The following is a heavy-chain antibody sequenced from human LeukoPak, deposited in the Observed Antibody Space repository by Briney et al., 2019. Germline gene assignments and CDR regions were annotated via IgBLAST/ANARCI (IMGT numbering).Heavy chain of an antibody. V-gene: IGHV4-4*07. CDR2: IYTSEST. Sequence: SETLSLTCIVSGGSISSYYWTWIRQPAGKGLEWIGRIYTSESTNYNPSLKSRVTMSVDTSKNQVSLKLSSVTAADTAVYYCARDGGVGATYFDYWGQGTLVTVSS. D-gene: IGHD1-26*01. CDR3: ARDGGVGATYFDY. J-gene: IGHJ4*02. CDR1: GGSISSYY.